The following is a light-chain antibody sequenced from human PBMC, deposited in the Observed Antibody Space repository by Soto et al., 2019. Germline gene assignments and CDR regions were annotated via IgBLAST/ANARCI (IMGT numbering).Light chain of an antibody. J-gene: IGLJ1*01. CDR3: CSYTTSYTLL. CDR2: EVS. CDR1: SSDVGAYNF. V-gene: IGLV2-14*01. Sequence: SALTQPASVSGSPGQSITISCTGTSSDVGAYNFVSWYQQHPGKAPKLMIYEVSNRPSGISNRFSGSKSGNTASLTISGVQAEDEADYYCCSYTTSYTLLFGSGTKVTVL.